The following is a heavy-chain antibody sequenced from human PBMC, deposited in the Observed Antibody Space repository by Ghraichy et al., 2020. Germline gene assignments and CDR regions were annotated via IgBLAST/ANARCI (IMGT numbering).Heavy chain of an antibody. CDR2: ISAYNGNT. CDR3: AREGTIFGVVIMDWDY. V-gene: IGHV1-18*01. D-gene: IGHD3-3*01. Sequence: ASVKVSCKASGYTFTSNGISWVRQAPGQGLEWMGWISAYNGNTNYAQKLQGRVTMTTDTSTSTAYMELRSLRSDDTAVYYCAREGTIFGVVIMDWDYWGQGTLVTVSS. J-gene: IGHJ4*02. CDR1: GYTFTSNG.